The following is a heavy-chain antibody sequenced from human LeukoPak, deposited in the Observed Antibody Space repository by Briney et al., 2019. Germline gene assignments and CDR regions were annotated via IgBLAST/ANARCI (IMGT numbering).Heavy chain of an antibody. CDR3: ARQSGKEQPNVLRYFDWLYETYYFDY. CDR1: GFTFSNYW. V-gene: IGHV3-74*01. Sequence: GGSLRLSCAASGFTFSNYWMRWVRQAPGKGPVWVSRINPDGSSTSYADSVKGRFTISRDNAKNTLYLQMNSLRAEDTAVYYCARQSGKEQPNVLRYFDWLYETYYFDYWGQGTLVTVSS. D-gene: IGHD3-9*01. CDR2: INPDGSST. J-gene: IGHJ4*02.